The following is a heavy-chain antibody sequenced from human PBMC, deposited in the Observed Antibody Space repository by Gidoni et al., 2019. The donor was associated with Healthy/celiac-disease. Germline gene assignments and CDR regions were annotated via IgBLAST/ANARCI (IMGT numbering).Heavy chain of an antibody. D-gene: IGHD6-6*01. Sequence: QVQLVQSGAEVKKPGSSVKVSCKASGCTFSSYAISWVRQAPGPGLEWMGGIIPIFGTANYAQKFQGRVTITADESTSTAYMELSSLRSEDTAVYYCAREGFPYSSSSLGGYGMDVWGQGTTVTVSS. CDR3: AREGFPYSSSSLGGYGMDV. V-gene: IGHV1-69*01. J-gene: IGHJ6*02. CDR2: IIPIFGTA. CDR1: GCTFSSYA.